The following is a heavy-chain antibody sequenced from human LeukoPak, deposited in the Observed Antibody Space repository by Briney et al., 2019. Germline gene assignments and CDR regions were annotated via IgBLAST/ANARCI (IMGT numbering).Heavy chain of an antibody. V-gene: IGHV4-4*02. J-gene: IGHJ4*02. D-gene: IGHD3-16*02. Sequence: SETLSLTCAVSGGPISSSNWWSWVRQPPGKGLGWIGVIYHSGSTNYNPSLKSRVTISVDKSKNQFSLKLSSVTAADTAVYYCARDLLKTYDYVWGSYRLNYFDYWGQGTLVTVSS. CDR2: IYHSGST. CDR1: GGPISSSNW. CDR3: ARDLLKTYDYVWGSYRLNYFDY.